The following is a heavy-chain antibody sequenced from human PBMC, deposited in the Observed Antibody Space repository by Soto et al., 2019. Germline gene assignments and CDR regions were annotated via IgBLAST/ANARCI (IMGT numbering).Heavy chain of an antibody. Sequence: GGSLRLSCAASGFTFSSYGMHWVRQAPGKGLEWVAVISYDGSNKYYADSVKGRFTISRDNSKNTLYLQMNSLRAEDTAVYYCAKGTGPLEEIVVLDYWGQGTLVTVSS. CDR2: ISYDGSNK. D-gene: IGHD3-22*01. J-gene: IGHJ4*02. CDR3: AKGTGPLEEIVVLDY. CDR1: GFTFSSYG. V-gene: IGHV3-30*18.